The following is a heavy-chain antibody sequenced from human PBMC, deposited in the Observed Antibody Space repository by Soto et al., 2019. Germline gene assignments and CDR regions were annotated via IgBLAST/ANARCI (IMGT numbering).Heavy chain of an antibody. CDR1: GFSFSDYS. Sequence: QVQLVESGGDLVKPGGSLRLSCVASGFSFSDYSMTWMRQAPGGGLDFVAFISNTAITDYYADSVKGRFTISRDNARNSVYLQMDSLRAEDAAVYYCARDLHPMLSHKDYYYYLDVWGTGTTVAVSS. CDR3: ARDLHPMLSHKDYYYYLDV. D-gene: IGHD3-16*01. J-gene: IGHJ6*03. V-gene: IGHV3-11*01. CDR2: ISNTAITD.